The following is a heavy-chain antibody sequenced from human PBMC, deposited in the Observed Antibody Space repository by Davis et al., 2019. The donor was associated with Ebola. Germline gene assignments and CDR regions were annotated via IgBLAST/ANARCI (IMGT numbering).Heavy chain of an antibody. CDR2: IWSDGSNK. D-gene: IGHD3-10*01. CDR3: AREIYYGSVSYYGMDV. J-gene: IGHJ6*02. Sequence: SCKASGGTFTSYGMHWVRQAPGKGLEWVAVIWSDGSNKYYADTVKGRFTISRDNSKNTQYLKMNSLRAEDTAVYYCAREIYYGSVSYYGMDVWGQGSTVTVSS. V-gene: IGHV3-33*01. CDR1: GGTFTSYG.